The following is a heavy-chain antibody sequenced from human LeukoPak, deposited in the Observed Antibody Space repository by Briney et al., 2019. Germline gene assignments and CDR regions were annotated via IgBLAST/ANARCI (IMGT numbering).Heavy chain of an antibody. CDR1: GFTFSSYA. V-gene: IGHV3-23*01. D-gene: IGHD2-15*01. J-gene: IGHJ4*02. CDR2: ISGSGGST. CDR3: AKVSTRRIVVVVAARYFDY. Sequence: GGSPRLSCAASGFTFSSYAMSWVRQAPGKGLEWVSAISGSGGSTYYADSVKGRFTISRDNSKNTLYLQMNSLRAEDTAVYYCAKVSTRRIVVVVAARYFDYWGQGTLVTVSS.